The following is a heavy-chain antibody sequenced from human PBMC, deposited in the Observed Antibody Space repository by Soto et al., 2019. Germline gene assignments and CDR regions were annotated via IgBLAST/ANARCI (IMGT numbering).Heavy chain of an antibody. CDR1: GFTFSDYY. D-gene: IGHD5-12*01. CDR2: ISSSGSTI. Sequence: GGSLRLSCAASGFTFSDYYMSWIRQAPGKGLEWVSYISSSGSTIYYADSVKGRFTISRDNAKNSLYLQMNSLRAEDTAVYYCARVSEVATPLAAFDIWGQGTMVTVSS. CDR3: ARVSEVATPLAAFDI. V-gene: IGHV3-11*01. J-gene: IGHJ3*02.